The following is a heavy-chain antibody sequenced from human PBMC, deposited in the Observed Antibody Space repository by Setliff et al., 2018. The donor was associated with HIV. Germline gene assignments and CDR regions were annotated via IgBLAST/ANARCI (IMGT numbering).Heavy chain of an antibody. Sequence: PSETLSLTCIVSGGSISSSSYYWGWIRQPPGKGLEWIGTVYYSGSTYYNPSLKSRVTMSVDTSKNQFSLRLTSVTAADTAMCHCARDRSSGWSKDWFDTWGQGTLVTVSS. D-gene: IGHD6-19*01. CDR1: GGSISSSSYY. V-gene: IGHV4-39*07. CDR2: VYYSGST. CDR3: ARDRSSGWSKDWFDT. J-gene: IGHJ5*02.